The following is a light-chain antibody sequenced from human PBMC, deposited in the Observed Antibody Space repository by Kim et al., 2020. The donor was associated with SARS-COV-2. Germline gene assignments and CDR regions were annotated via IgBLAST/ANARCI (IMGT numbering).Light chain of an antibody. CDR3: QVNDGSRDHMV. J-gene: IGLJ2*01. Sequence: APGKTASITCGGDNIGSNSVHWYQQKSGQAPVLVVYDNSDRPSGIPGRISGSNSGITATLTISRVEAGDEADYYCQVNDGSRDHMVFGGGTQLTVL. CDR2: DNS. CDR1: NIGSNS. V-gene: IGLV3-21*03.